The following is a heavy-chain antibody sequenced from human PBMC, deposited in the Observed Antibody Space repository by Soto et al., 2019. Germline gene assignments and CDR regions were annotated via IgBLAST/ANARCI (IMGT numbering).Heavy chain of an antibody. CDR3: AREPYRSSWDY. V-gene: IGHV1-3*01. J-gene: IGHJ4*02. CDR1: GYTFTSYA. Sequence: QVQLVQSGAEVKKPGASVKVSCKASGYTFTSYAMHWVRQAPGQRLEWMGWINAGNGNTKYSQKFQGRVTITRDTTASTADMERSSLRSEDTAVYYCAREPYRSSWDYWGQGTLVTVSS. D-gene: IGHD6-13*01. CDR2: INAGNGNT.